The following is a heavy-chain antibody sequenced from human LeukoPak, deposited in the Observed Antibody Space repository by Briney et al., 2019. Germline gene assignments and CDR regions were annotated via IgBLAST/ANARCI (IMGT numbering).Heavy chain of an antibody. D-gene: IGHD2-21*02. CDR3: ARDVEVCSVGARYWTTFDC. CDR2: VSRSGGST. CDR1: GFTFSSYA. J-gene: IGHJ4*02. V-gene: IGHV3-23*01. Sequence: GGSLRLSCAASGFTFSSYAMTWVRQAPGRGLEWVSTVSRSGGSTYYADSVKGRFAISRDSSRDTLYLQINSLRAEDTAVYYCARDVEVCSVGARYWTTFDCWGQGTLVSVSS.